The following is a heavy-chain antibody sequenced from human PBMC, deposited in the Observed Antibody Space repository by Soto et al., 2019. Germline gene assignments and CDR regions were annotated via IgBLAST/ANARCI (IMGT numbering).Heavy chain of an antibody. CDR2: ISGGTSTI. Sequence: QVHLVESGGGLVKPGGSLRLSCAASGFTFSDYYMSWIRQAPGKGLEWISYISGGTSTIYYADSVKGRVTISRDNAKNSLYRQMNSLRAEATAVYDCVRHGSVDTTNWFDPWGQGILVTVAS. CDR1: GFTFSDYY. V-gene: IGHV3-11*01. J-gene: IGHJ5*02. D-gene: IGHD5-18*01. CDR3: VRHGSVDTTNWFDP.